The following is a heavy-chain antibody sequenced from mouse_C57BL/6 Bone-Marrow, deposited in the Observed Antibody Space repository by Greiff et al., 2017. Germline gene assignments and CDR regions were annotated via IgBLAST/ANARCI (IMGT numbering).Heavy chain of an antibody. J-gene: IGHJ1*03. CDR2: ISDGGSYT. CDR3: ARGGRGRPGWYFDV. Sequence: EVKLMESGGGLVKPGGSLKLSCAASGFTFSSYAMSWVRQTPEKRLEWVATISDGGSYTYYPDNVKGRFTISRDNAKNDQYLQMSHLKSEDTAMYYCARGGRGRPGWYFDVWGTGTTVTVSS. D-gene: IGHD3-3*01. CDR1: GFTFSSYA. V-gene: IGHV5-4*03.